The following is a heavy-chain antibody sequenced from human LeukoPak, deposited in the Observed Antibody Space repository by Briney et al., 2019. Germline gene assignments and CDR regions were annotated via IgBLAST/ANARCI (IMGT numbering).Heavy chain of an antibody. CDR3: ARDSGSYSLDY. CDR2: IWYDGSNK. J-gene: IGHJ4*02. D-gene: IGHD1-26*01. Sequence: GGSLRLSCAASGFTFSSYAMSWVRQAPGKGLEWVAVIWYDGSNKYYADSVKGRFTISRDNSKNTLYLQMNSLRAEDTAVYYCARDSGSYSLDYWGQGTLVTVSS. CDR1: GFTFSSYA. V-gene: IGHV3-33*08.